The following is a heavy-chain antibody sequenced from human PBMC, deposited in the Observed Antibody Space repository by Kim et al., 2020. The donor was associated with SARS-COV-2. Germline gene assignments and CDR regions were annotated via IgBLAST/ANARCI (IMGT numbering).Heavy chain of an antibody. J-gene: IGHJ6*02. Sequence: YADSGKGRLTSSRENSKKRLYVQMNSLRAEDTAVYYCAKVVTTIRNGMDVWGQGTTVTVSS. CDR3: AKVVTTIRNGMDV. D-gene: IGHD4-17*01. V-gene: IGHV3-30*02.